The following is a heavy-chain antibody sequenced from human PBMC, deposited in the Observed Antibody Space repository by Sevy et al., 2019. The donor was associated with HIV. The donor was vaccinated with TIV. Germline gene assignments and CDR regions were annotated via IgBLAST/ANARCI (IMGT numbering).Heavy chain of an antibody. CDR2: ISASADRT. D-gene: IGHD2-15*01. V-gene: IGHV3-23*01. CDR3: GKDPNGDFVGGSDY. CDR1: GVTFTNYA. Sequence: GGSLRLSCATSGVTFTNYAMSWVRQAPGKGLEWVSGISASADRTYYADSVKGRFIISRDNFKNTLSLQMNSMRAEDTATYYCGKDPNGDFVGGSDYWGQGIPVTVSS. J-gene: IGHJ4*02.